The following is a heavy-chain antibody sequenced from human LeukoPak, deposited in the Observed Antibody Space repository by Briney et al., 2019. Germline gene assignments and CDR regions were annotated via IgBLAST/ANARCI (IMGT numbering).Heavy chain of an antibody. V-gene: IGHV1-8*01. CDR3: ARGRTWIQLWLREYNWFDP. CDR2: INPNSGGT. CDR1: GYTFTSYD. J-gene: IGHJ5*02. D-gene: IGHD5-18*01. Sequence: ASVKVSCKASGYTFTSYDINWVRQAPGQGLEWMGWINPNSGGTNYAQKFQGRVTMTRDTSISTAYMELSSLRSEDTAVYYCARGRTWIQLWLREYNWFDPWGQGTLVTVSS.